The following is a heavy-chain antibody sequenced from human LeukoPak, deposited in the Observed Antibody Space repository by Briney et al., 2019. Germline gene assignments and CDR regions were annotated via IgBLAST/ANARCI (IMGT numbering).Heavy chain of an antibody. CDR2: IIPIFGIA. CDR1: GGTFSSYA. V-gene: IGHV1-69*04. Sequence: SVKVSCKASGGTFSSYAISWVRQAPGQGLEWMGRIIPIFGIANYAQKFQGRVTITADKSTSTAYMELSSLRSEDTAVYYCARAVAARPFVPWGQGTLVTVSS. J-gene: IGHJ5*02. CDR3: ARAVAARPFVP. D-gene: IGHD6-6*01.